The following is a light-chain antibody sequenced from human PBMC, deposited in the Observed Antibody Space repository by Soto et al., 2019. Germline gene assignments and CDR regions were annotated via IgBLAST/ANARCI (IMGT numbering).Light chain of an antibody. V-gene: IGKV1-33*01. Sequence: DIQMTQSPSSLSASVGDRVTITCQASQDIAKYLKWYQQKPGNAPKLLIYDASELHAGVPSRFSGSGSGTDFTFTISSVKPEDFATYYCQQYDDLLSLGGGTKVEIK. CDR2: DAS. CDR3: QQYDDLLS. CDR1: QDIAKY. J-gene: IGKJ4*01.